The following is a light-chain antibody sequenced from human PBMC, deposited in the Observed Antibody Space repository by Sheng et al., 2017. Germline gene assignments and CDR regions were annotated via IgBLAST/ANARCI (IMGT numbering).Light chain of an antibody. Sequence: QSVVTQPPSASGTPGQRVTMSCSGSSSSIGSNTVNWYQQLPGRAPKLLIYKNDQRPSGVPDRFSGSKSDTSASLAITGLQSEDEADYYCATYDASLRRYFFGGGTKLTVL. CDR3: ATYDASLRRYF. CDR1: SSSIGSNT. J-gene: IGLJ2*01. CDR2: KND. V-gene: IGLV1-44*01.